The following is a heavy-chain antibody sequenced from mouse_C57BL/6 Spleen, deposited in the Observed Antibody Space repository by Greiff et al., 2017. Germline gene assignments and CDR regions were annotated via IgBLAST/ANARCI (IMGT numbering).Heavy chain of an antibody. CDR3: ARVDGYYGYAMDY. Sequence: QVQLQQSGPELVKPGASVKISCKASGYAFSSSWMNWVKQRPGKGLEWIGRIYPGDGDTNYNGKFKGKATLTADKSSSTAYMQLSSLTSEDSAVYFCARVDGYYGYAMDYWGKGTSVTVSS. CDR1: GYAFSSSW. V-gene: IGHV1-82*01. J-gene: IGHJ4*01. CDR2: IYPGDGDT. D-gene: IGHD2-3*01.